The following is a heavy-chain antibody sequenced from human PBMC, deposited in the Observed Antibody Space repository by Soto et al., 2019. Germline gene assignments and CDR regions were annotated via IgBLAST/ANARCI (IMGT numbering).Heavy chain of an antibody. D-gene: IGHD3-3*01. CDR3: ARDPIFGVVILLYYYYGMDV. CDR1: GFIFRNWF. CDR2: ISKDSGRAT. Sequence: QRLSCAASGFIFRNWFMTWIRQTPGKGLEWISYISKDSGRATRYADSVKGRFTISRDNSKNSLFLQMNSLRAEDTAVYYCARDPIFGVVILLYYYYGMDVWGQGTTVTVSS. J-gene: IGHJ6*02. V-gene: IGHV3-11*04.